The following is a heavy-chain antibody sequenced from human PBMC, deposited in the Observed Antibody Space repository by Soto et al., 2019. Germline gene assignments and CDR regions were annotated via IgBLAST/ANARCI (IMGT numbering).Heavy chain of an antibody. CDR1: GFTFSSYA. CDR3: ARDRYERHVDTAMVRVPYYFDY. J-gene: IGHJ4*02. V-gene: IGHV3-23*01. Sequence: PGGSLRLSCAASGFTFSSYAMSWVRQAPGKGLEWVSAISGSGGSKYYADSVKGRFTISRDNSKNTLYLQMNSLRAEDTAVYYCARDRYERHVDTAMVRVPYYFDYWGQGTLVTVSS. D-gene: IGHD5-18*01. CDR2: ISGSGGSK.